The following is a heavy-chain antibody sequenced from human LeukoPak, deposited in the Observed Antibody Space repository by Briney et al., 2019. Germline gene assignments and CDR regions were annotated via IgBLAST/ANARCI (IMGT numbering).Heavy chain of an antibody. V-gene: IGHV4-31*03. CDR1: GASFNSDDQY. Sequence: SEPLSLTCTVSGASFNSDDQYWNWIRQSPGKGLEWIRSIHPSGMLYNNPSLESRVTMSRDMSKNQFSLNLNSVTAADTAVYFCSRGLDSRKLGYWGQGILVTVSS. CDR2: IHPSGML. D-gene: IGHD3-22*01. J-gene: IGHJ4*02. CDR3: SRGLDSRKLGY.